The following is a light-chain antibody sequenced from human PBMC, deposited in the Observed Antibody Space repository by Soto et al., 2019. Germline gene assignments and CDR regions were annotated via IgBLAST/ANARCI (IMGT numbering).Light chain of an antibody. CDR1: SSDVGGYNY. V-gene: IGLV2-8*01. Sequence: SVLTQAPAASGSPGQSVTISCTGTSSDVGGYNYVSWYQQHPGKAPKVMIYEVSKRPSGAPDRFSGSKSGNTASLTVSGLQAEDEADYYCSSYAGSNNFVFGTG. CDR3: SSYAGSNNFV. CDR2: EVS. J-gene: IGLJ1*01.